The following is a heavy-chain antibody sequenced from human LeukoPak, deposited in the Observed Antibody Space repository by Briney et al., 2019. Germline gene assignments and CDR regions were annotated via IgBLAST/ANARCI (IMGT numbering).Heavy chain of an antibody. CDR3: ARELWSGYYNI. CDR2: IIPILGIA. J-gene: IGHJ4*02. CDR1: GGTFSSYA. D-gene: IGHD3-3*01. V-gene: IGHV1-69*04. Sequence: GSSVKVSCKASGGTFSSYAISWVRQAPGQGLEWMGRIIPILGIANYAQKFQGRVTITADKSTSTAYMELSSLRSEDTAVYYCARELWSGYYNIWGQGTLVTVSS.